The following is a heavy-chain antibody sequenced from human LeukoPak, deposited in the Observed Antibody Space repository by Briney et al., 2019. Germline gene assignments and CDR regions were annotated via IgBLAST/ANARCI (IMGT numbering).Heavy chain of an antibody. Sequence: GGSLRLSCAASGFTFSTYAMSWVRQAPGKGLEWVSTISGLGGTTYYADSVQGRFTITRDNSKNTLYLQMNSLRVEDTAVYYCAKANWGSDAFDVWGQGTMVTVSS. CDR3: AKANWGSDAFDV. CDR2: ISGLGGTT. CDR1: GFTFSTYA. J-gene: IGHJ3*01. D-gene: IGHD7-27*01. V-gene: IGHV3-23*01.